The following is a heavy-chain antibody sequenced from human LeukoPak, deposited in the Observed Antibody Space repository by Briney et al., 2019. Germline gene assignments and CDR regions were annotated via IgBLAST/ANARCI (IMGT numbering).Heavy chain of an antibody. J-gene: IGHJ4*02. CDR2: ISSSSSYI. D-gene: IGHD1-26*01. Sequence: GGSLRLSCAASGFTFSSYSMNWVRQAPGKGLEWVSSISSSSSYIYYADSVKGRFTISRDNAKNSLYLQMNSLRAEDTAVYYCARGPRWELLRCFDYWGQGTLVTVSS. CDR3: ARGPRWELLRCFDY. V-gene: IGHV3-21*01. CDR1: GFTFSSYS.